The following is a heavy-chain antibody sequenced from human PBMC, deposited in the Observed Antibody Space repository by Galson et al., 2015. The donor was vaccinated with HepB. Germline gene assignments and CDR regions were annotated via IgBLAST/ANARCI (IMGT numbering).Heavy chain of an antibody. CDR2: IYGGDST. CDR3: ARPQKGIPAATPIYYYYGMDV. V-gene: IGHV3-66*04. J-gene: IGHJ6*02. CDR1: GFIVNSNF. Sequence: SLRLSCAASGFIVNSNFMSWVRQAPGKGLEWVSVIYGGDSTKYADSVKGRFTISGDVSKNEVYLQMNSLRAEDTAVYYCARPQKGIPAATPIYYYYGMDVWGQGTAVTVSS. D-gene: IGHD2-2*01.